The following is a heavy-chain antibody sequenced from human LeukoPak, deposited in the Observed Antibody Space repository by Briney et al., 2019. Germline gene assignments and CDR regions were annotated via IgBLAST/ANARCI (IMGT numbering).Heavy chain of an antibody. Sequence: PGESLKISCEGSGYSFTSYWIGWVRQMPGKGLEWMGIIYPGDSDTRYSPSFQGQVTISADKSISTAYLQWSSLKASDTAMYYCARRIAVAGTPHYYYYMDVWGKGTTVTVSS. J-gene: IGHJ6*03. V-gene: IGHV5-51*01. CDR3: ARRIAVAGTPHYYYYMDV. D-gene: IGHD6-19*01. CDR1: GYSFTSYW. CDR2: IYPGDSDT.